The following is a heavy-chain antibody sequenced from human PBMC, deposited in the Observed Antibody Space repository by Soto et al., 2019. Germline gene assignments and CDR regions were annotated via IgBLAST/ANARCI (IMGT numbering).Heavy chain of an antibody. CDR3: ARRGDSIREVAVSTGFDT. J-gene: IGHJ5*02. V-gene: IGHV4-39*01. D-gene: IGHD2-2*01. CDR1: GGSISSSSYF. CDR2: ISYSGNT. Sequence: SETLSLTCSVSGGSISSSSYFWGWIRQPPGKGLEWIATISYSGNTYYSPSLKSRVIISVDTSKNQFSLELYSVTATDTAVYFRARRGDSIREVAVSTGFDTWGQGTLVTVSS.